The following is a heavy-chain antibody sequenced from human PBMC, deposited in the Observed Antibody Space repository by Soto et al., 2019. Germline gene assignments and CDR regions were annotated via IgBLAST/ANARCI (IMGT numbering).Heavy chain of an antibody. D-gene: IGHD3-3*01. V-gene: IGHV1-58*01. CDR3: AAFRRITIFGVVISPIDYYYGMDV. CDR2: IVVGSGNT. J-gene: IGHJ6*02. Sequence: SVKVSCKASGFTFTSSAVQWVRQARGQRLEWIGWIVVGSGNTNYAQKFQERVTITRDMSTSTAYMELSSLRSEDTAVYYCAAFRRITIFGVVISPIDYYYGMDVWGQGTTVTVSS. CDR1: GFTFTSSA.